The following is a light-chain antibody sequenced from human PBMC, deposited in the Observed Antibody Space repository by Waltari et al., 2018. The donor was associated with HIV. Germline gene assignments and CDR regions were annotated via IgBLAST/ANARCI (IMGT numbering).Light chain of an antibody. J-gene: IGLJ3*02. V-gene: IGLV1-44*01. Sequence: QSVLTQPPSASGTPGQRVTLSCSGNSSNFGTTTVIWYQQLPGAAPKPLLYGHLQRPSEVPDRFSGAKSATSASLVISDLHSDDEGTYYCEAWDDSVTGPVFGCGTKLTVL. CDR3: EAWDDSVTGPV. CDR2: GHL. CDR1: SSNFGTTT.